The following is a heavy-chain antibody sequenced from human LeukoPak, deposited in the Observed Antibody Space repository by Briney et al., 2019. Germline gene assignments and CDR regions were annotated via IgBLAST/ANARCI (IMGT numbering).Heavy chain of an antibody. J-gene: IGHJ4*02. CDR3: ARIQGNGYYGWDFFDY. CDR2: IYYRGTA. CDR1: GGSINNGDNY. D-gene: IGHD6-25*01. V-gene: IGHV4-30-4*01. Sequence: SQTLSLTCTVSGGSINNGDNYWSWIRQPPGKGLEWIGFIYYRGTAYYSASLKSRVTISTDTSRNQFSLRLNSVTAADTATYFCARIQGNGYYGWDFFDYWGQGLPVTVSS.